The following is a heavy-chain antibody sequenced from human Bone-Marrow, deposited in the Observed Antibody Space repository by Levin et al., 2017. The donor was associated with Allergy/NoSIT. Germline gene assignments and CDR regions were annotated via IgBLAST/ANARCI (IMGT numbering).Heavy chain of an antibody. CDR3: ARGHWELDRFDN. CDR1: GGSFSEYY. J-gene: IGHJ4*02. Sequence: PSETLSLTCAFYGGSFSEYYWNWIRQSPGKGLEWIWEISHSGNTNYNPSLKSRVTLSVDMSRNEFSLKLSSVTAADTAMYYCARGHWELDRFDNWAQGTLVTVSS. D-gene: IGHD1-26*01. CDR2: ISHSGNT. V-gene: IGHV4-34*01.